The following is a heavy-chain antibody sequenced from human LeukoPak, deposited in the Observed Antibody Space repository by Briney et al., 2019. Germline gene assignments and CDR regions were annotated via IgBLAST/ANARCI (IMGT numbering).Heavy chain of an antibody. V-gene: IGHV4-4*07. D-gene: IGHD6-19*01. Sequence: SETLSLTCTVSGGSIISYYWSWIRQPAGKGLEWIGRIHTSGNTNYNPSLQSRVTMSVDTSKNQFSLKLRSVTAADTAMYYCARVQQWLVRRYFDYWGQGTLVTVSS. J-gene: IGHJ4*02. CDR1: GGSIISYY. CDR3: ARVQQWLVRRYFDY. CDR2: IHTSGNT.